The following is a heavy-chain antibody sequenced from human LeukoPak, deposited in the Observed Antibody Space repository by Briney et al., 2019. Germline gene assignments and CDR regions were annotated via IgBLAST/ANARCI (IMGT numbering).Heavy chain of an antibody. CDR3: ARGALYYDFWSGYYIDRRYYFDY. CDR2: IYYSGST. V-gene: IGHV4-39*07. Sequence: SETLSLTCTVSGGSISSSSYYWGWIRQPPGKGLEWIGSIYYSGSTYYNPSLKSRVTISVDTSKNQFSLKLSSVAAADAAVYYCARGALYYDFWSGYYIDRRYYFDYWGQGTLVTVSS. CDR1: GGSISSSSYY. J-gene: IGHJ4*02. D-gene: IGHD3-3*01.